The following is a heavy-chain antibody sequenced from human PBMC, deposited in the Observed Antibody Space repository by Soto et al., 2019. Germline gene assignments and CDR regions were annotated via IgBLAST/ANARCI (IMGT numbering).Heavy chain of an antibody. CDR3: ASLDPPSYYDSSGYHY. V-gene: IGHV4-39*01. Sequence: QLQLQESGPGLVKPSETLSLTCTVSGGSISSSSYYWGWIRQPPGKGLEWIGSIYYSGSTYYNPSLKSRVTISVDTSKNQFSLKLSSVTAADTAVYYCASLDPPSYYDSSGYHYWGQGTLVTVSS. CDR1: GGSISSSSYY. D-gene: IGHD3-22*01. J-gene: IGHJ4*02. CDR2: IYYSGST.